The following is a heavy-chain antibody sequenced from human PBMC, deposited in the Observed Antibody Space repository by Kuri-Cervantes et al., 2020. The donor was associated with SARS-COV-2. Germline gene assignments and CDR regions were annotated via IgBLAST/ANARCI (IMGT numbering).Heavy chain of an antibody. Sequence: SETLSLTCAISGDSVSSNSAAWNWIRQSPSRGLEWLGRTYYRSKWYNDYAVSVKSRITINPDTSKNQFSLKLSSVTAADTAVYYCARGSRFIGKVMRSPINFDYWGQGTLVTVSS. CDR2: TYYRSKWYN. D-gene: IGHD3-16*01. V-gene: IGHV6-1*01. J-gene: IGHJ4*02. CDR3: ARGSRFIGKVMRSPINFDY. CDR1: GDSVSSNSAA.